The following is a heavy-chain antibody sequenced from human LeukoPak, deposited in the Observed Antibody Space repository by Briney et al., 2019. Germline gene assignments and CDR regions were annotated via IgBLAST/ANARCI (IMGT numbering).Heavy chain of an antibody. CDR1: GGSISSYY. CDR3: ARHDGIADAFDI. CDR2: IYYSGST. J-gene: IGHJ3*02. Sequence: PSETLSLTCTVSGGSISSYYWSWIRQPPGKGLEWIGYIYYSGSTNYNLSLKSRVTISVDTSKNQFSLKLSSVTAADTAVYYCARHDGIADAFDIWGQGTMVTVSS. D-gene: IGHD6-13*01. V-gene: IGHV4-59*08.